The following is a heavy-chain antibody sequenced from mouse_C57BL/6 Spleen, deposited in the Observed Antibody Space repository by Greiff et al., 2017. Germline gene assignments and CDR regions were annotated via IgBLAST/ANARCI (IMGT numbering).Heavy chain of an antibody. CDR3: ARKGFQAWFAY. Sequence: VMLVESGPELVKPGASVKLSCKASGYTFTSYDINWVKQRPGQGLEWIGWIYPRDGSTKYNEKFKGKATLTVDTSSSTAYMELHSLTSEDSAVYFCARKGFQAWFAYWGQGTLVTVSA. CDR1: GYTFTSYD. J-gene: IGHJ3*01. V-gene: IGHV1-85*01. CDR2: IYPRDGST.